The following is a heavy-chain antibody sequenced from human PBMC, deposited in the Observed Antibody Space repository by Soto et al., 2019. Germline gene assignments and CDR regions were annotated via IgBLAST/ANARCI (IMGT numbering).Heavy chain of an antibody. Sequence: TLSLTCTVSGGSISSGGYYWSWIRQHPGKGLEWIGYIYHSGSTYYNPSLKSRLTISVDTSKNQFSLKLSSVTAADTAVYYCARDSLGAYYYDSSGYYPPWSHYYYYYGMDVWGQGTTVTVSS. J-gene: IGHJ6*02. CDR3: ARDSLGAYYYDSSGYYPPWSHYYYYYGMDV. D-gene: IGHD3-22*01. V-gene: IGHV4-31*03. CDR1: GGSISSGGYY. CDR2: IYHSGST.